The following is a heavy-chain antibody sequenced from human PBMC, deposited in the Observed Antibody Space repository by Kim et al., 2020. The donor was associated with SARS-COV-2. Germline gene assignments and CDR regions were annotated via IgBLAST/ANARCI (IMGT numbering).Heavy chain of an antibody. CDR1: GGSVSSGSYY. CDR2: IYYSGST. CDR3: ARIPGIWSGYYANYYYGMDV. D-gene: IGHD3-3*01. Sequence: SETLSLTCTVSGGSVSSGSYYWSWIRQPPGKGLEWIGYIYYSGSTNYNPSLKSRVTISVDTSKNQFSLKLSSVTAADTAVYYCARIPGIWSGYYANYYYGMDVWGQGTTVTVSS. V-gene: IGHV4-61*01. J-gene: IGHJ6*02.